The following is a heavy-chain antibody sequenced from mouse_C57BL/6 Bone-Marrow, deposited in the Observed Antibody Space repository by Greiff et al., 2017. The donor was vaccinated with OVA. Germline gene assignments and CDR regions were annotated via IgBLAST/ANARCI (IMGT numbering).Heavy chain of an antibody. J-gene: IGHJ4*01. CDR1: GFSLTSYG. Sequence: QVQLQQSGPGLVAPSQSLSITCTVSGFSLTSYGVHWVRQPPGKGLEWLVVIWSDGSTTYNSALKSRLSISKDNSKSQVFLKMNSLQTDDTAMYYCARQRVRRVYAMDYWGQGTSVTVSS. V-gene: IGHV2-6-1*01. CDR2: IWSDGST. CDR3: ARQRVRRVYAMDY.